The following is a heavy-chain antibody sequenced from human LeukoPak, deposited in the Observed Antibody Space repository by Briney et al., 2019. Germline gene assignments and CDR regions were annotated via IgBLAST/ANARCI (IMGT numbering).Heavy chain of an antibody. V-gene: IGHV1-2*02. CDR3: ARGGTDYSNRLLDY. J-gene: IGHJ4*02. D-gene: IGHD4-11*01. Sequence: GASVKVSCKASGYTFTGYYMHWVRQAPGQGLEWMGWINPNSGGTNYAQKFQGRVTMTRDTSISTAYMELSNLKSDDTAVYYCARGGTDYSNRLLDYWGQGTLVTVSS. CDR2: INPNSGGT. CDR1: GYTFTGYY.